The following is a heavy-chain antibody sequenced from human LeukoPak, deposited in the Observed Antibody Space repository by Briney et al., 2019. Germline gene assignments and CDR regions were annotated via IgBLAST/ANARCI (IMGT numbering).Heavy chain of an antibody. CDR1: GYTLTALS. D-gene: IGHD3-3*01. CDR3: ATDFGPRGAFDI. CDR2: FDPEDGET. Sequence: TSVKVSSTVSGYTLTALSMPWVRQAPGKGLEWMGGFDPEDGETICAQKFQGRVTMTEDTSTDTAYMELSSLRSEDTAVYYCATDFGPRGAFDIWGQGTMVTVSS. J-gene: IGHJ3*02. V-gene: IGHV1-24*01.